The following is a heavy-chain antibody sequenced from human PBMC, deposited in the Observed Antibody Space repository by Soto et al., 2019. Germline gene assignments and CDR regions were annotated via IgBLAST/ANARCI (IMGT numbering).Heavy chain of an antibody. CDR1: GYTFTDFG. V-gene: IGHV1-18*01. Sequence: QVQLVQSGAEVRKPGASVKVSCKASGYTFTDFGINWVRQAPGQGLECMAWISAYNGNTNYAQNLQGRVTLPTDTSTSTAYMELRSLRSDDTAVFYCARVASSSRGYAFDIWGQGTMVTVSS. CDR2: ISAYNGNT. D-gene: IGHD6-13*01. CDR3: ARVASSSRGYAFDI. J-gene: IGHJ3*02.